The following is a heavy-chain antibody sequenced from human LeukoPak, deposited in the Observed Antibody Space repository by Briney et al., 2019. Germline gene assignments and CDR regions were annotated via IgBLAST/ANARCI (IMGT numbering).Heavy chain of an antibody. CDR3: ARLGSPQGYGGNKAFDI. Sequence: SETLSLTCTVSGGSISSYYWSWIRQPPGEGLEWIGCIYYSGSTNFNPSLTSRVTISVDTSKNQFSLKLSSVTAADTAVYYCARLGSPQGYGGNKAFDIWGHGTMVTVSS. CDR2: IYYSGST. V-gene: IGHV4-59*01. J-gene: IGHJ3*02. CDR1: GGSISSYY. D-gene: IGHD4-23*01.